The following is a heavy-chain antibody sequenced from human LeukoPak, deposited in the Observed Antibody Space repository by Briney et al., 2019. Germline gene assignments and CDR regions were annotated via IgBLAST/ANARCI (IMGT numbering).Heavy chain of an antibody. Sequence: PGGSLRLSCAASGFTFSSYWVSWVRQAPGKGLEWVANIKQDGSEKYYVDSVKGRFTISRDNARNSLYLQMNSLRAEDTAVYYCARDTGEPYYYYYYGMDVWGQGTTVTVSS. CDR2: IKQDGSEK. D-gene: IGHD3-16*01. J-gene: IGHJ6*02. V-gene: IGHV3-7*01. CDR1: GFTFSSYW. CDR3: ARDTGEPYYYYYYGMDV.